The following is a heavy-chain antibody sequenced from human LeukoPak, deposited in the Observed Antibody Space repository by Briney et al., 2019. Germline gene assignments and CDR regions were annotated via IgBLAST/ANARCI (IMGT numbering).Heavy chain of an antibody. D-gene: IGHD3-3*01. J-gene: IGHJ3*02. CDR2: ISWNSGSI. CDR1: GFTLDDYA. V-gene: IGHV3-9*01. Sequence: GRSLRLSCAASGFTLDDYAMHWVRQAPGKGLEWVSGISWNSGSIGYADSVKGRFTISRDNAKNSLYLQMNSLRAEDQALYYCAKCRLEWLFPGDIFDIWGQGTMVILSS. CDR3: AKCRLEWLFPGDIFDI.